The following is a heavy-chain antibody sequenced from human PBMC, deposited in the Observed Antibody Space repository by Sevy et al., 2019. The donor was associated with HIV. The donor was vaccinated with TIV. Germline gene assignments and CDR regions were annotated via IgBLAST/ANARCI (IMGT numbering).Heavy chain of an antibody. CDR1: GFTFSNYA. CDR3: AKDRVSGTYSTGDFDY. Sequence: GGSLRLSCAASGFTFSNYAMSWVRKAPGKGLEWVSVITISGGTTYYADSVKGRFTISRDSSKNTLYLQMTSMRAEDTAVYYCAKDRVSGTYSTGDFDYWGQGTLVTVSS. V-gene: IGHV3-23*01. J-gene: IGHJ4*02. CDR2: ITISGGTT. D-gene: IGHD2-8*02.